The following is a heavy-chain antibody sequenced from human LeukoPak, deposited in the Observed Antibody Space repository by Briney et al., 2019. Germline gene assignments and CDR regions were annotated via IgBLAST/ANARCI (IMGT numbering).Heavy chain of an antibody. J-gene: IGHJ2*01. Sequence: PGGSLRLSCAASGFTFSSYWMSWVRHAPGKGLEWVDDIKQDGSEKYYVDSVKGRFTISRDNAKNSLYLQMNSLRAEDTAVYYCAREGYSSGWYGPYWYFDLWGRGTLVTVSS. CDR1: GFTFSSYW. D-gene: IGHD6-19*01. CDR2: IKQDGSEK. CDR3: AREGYSSGWYGPYWYFDL. V-gene: IGHV3-7*01.